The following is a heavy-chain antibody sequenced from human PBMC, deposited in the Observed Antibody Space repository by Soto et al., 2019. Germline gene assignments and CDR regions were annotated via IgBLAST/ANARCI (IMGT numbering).Heavy chain of an antibody. Sequence: QLQLQESGPVLVQPSETLSLTCTVSGGYSSSSSYYWGWIRQHPGKGLEWIGSIYYSGSTYYNPSLKSRVTISVDKSKNQFSLKLSSVTDADTAVYYCARLVVPAYYYYMDVWGKGTTVTVSS. D-gene: IGHD2-2*01. J-gene: IGHJ6*03. CDR2: IYYSGST. CDR1: GGYSSSSSYY. CDR3: ARLVVPAYYYYMDV. V-gene: IGHV4-39*01.